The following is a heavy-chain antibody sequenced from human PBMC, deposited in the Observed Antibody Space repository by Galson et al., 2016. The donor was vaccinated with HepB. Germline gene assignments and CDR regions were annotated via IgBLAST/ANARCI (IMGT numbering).Heavy chain of an antibody. CDR3: ARGNYYGSGPWFDS. CDR2: IHYSGST. CDR1: GGSVSSGSHY. D-gene: IGHD3-10*01. J-gene: IGHJ5*01. V-gene: IGHV4-61*03. Sequence: ETLSLTCNVSGGSVSSGSHYWNWIRQPPGKGLQWIGYIHYSGSTSYNPSLKSQITISVDTSKNHFSLRLTSVTAADTAVYFCARGNYYGSGPWFDSWGQGALVTVSS.